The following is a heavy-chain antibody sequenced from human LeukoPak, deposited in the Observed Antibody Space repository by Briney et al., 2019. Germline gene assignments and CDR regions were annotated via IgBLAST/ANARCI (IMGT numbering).Heavy chain of an antibody. CDR1: GYTFTSYG. J-gene: IGHJ4*02. CDR2: ISAYNGNT. V-gene: IGHV1-18*01. CDR3: ARHGITYYYDSSGPFDY. Sequence: ASVKVSCKASGYTFTSYGISWVRQAPGQGLEWMGWISAYNGNTNYAQKLQGRVTMTTDTSTSTAYMELRSLRSDDTAVYYCARHGITYYYDSSGPFDYWGQGTLVTVSS. D-gene: IGHD3-22*01.